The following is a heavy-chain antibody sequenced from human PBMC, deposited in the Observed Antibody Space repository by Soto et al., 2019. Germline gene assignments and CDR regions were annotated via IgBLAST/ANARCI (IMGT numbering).Heavy chain of an antibody. CDR2: ISYDGSNK. CDR3: AKEGYCSGGSCYPELLAAFDI. D-gene: IGHD2-15*01. Sequence: PGGSLRLSCAASGFTFSSYGMHWVRQAPGKGLEWVAVISYDGSNKYYADSVKGRFTISRDNSKNTLYLQMNSLRAEDTAVYYCAKEGYCSGGSCYPELLAAFDIWGQGTMVTVSS. J-gene: IGHJ3*02. CDR1: GFTFSSYG. V-gene: IGHV3-30*18.